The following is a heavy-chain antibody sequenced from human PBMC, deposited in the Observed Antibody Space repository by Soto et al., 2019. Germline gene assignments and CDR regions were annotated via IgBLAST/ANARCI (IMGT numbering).Heavy chain of an antibody. V-gene: IGHV1-18*01. CDR1: GYTFNIYG. CDR2: ISAFNGKT. Sequence: ASVKVSCKASGYTFNIYGINWVRQAPGQGLEWMGWISAFNGKTNYAQNVQGRVTITADKSTSTAYMELSSLRSEDTAVYYCAQRHCTNGVCYIDYWGQGTLVTVSS. CDR3: AQRHCTNGVCYIDY. J-gene: IGHJ4*02. D-gene: IGHD2-8*01.